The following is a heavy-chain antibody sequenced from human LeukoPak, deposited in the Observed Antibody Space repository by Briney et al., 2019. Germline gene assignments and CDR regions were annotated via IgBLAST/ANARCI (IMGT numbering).Heavy chain of an antibody. CDR3: TTDLRRGITMVRGVTTLNSYHYYYGMDV. Sequence: GGSLRLSCAASGFTFSNAWMSWVRQAPGKGLEWVGRIKSKTDGGTTDYAAPVKGRFTISRDDSKNTLYLQMNSLKTEDTAVYYCTTDLRRGITMVRGVTTLNSYHYYYGMDVWGQGTTVTVSS. CDR1: GFTFSNAW. D-gene: IGHD3-10*01. V-gene: IGHV3-15*01. CDR2: IKSKTDGGTT. J-gene: IGHJ6*02.